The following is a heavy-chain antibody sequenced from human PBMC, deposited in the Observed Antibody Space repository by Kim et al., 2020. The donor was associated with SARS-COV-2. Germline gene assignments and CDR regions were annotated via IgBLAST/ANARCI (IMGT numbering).Heavy chain of an antibody. J-gene: IGHJ4*02. V-gene: IGHV3-23*01. CDR2: ISGSGGST. CDR1: GFTFSSYA. D-gene: IGHD3-9*01. Sequence: GGSLRLSCAASGFTFSSYAMSWVRQAPGKGLEWVSAISGSGGSTYYADSVKGRFTISRDNSKNTLYLQMNSLRAEDTAVYYCGSYYDILTGSKPPVAKKIFDYWGQGTLVTVSS. CDR3: GSYYDILTGSKPPVAKKIFDY.